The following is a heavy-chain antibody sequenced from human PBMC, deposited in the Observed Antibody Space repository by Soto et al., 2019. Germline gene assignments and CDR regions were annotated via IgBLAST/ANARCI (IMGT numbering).Heavy chain of an antibody. J-gene: IGHJ6*03. Sequence: SETLSLTCTVSGGSISSYYWSWIRQPPGKGLEWIGYIYYSGSANYNPSLKSRVTISVDTSKNQFSLKLSSVTAADTAVYYCARDGRLRCSSTSCPTYYYYYMDVWGKGTTVTVSS. V-gene: IGHV4-59*01. D-gene: IGHD2-2*01. CDR2: IYYSGSA. CDR3: ARDGRLRCSSTSCPTYYYYYMDV. CDR1: GGSISSYY.